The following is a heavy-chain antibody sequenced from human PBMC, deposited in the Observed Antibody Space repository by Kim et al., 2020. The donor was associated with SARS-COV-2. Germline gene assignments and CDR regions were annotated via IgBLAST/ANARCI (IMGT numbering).Heavy chain of an antibody. J-gene: IGHJ5*02. V-gene: IGHV3-30*18. CDR1: GFTFSSYG. CDR2: ISYDGSNK. CDR3: AKVGSGSYYSWFDP. D-gene: IGHD3-10*01. Sequence: GGSLRLSCAASGFTFSSYGMHWVRQAPGKGLEWVAVISYDGSNKYYADSVKGRFTISRDNSKNTLYLQMNSLRAEDTAVYYCAKVGSGSYYSWFDPWGQGILVTVSS.